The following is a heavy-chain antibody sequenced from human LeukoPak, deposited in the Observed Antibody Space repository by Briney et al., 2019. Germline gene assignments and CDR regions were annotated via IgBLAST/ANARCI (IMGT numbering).Heavy chain of an antibody. D-gene: IGHD2-15*01. J-gene: IGHJ4*02. CDR2: IIPIFGTA. V-gene: IGHV1-69*01. CDR3: ARVDCSGGSCFDGGFDFDY. CDR1: GGTFSSYA. Sequence: GASVKVSCKASGGTFSSYAISWVRQAPGQGLEWMGGIIPIFGTANYAQKFQGRVTITADESTSTAYMELSSLRSEDTAVYYCARVDCSGGSCFDGGFDFDYWGQGTLVTVSS.